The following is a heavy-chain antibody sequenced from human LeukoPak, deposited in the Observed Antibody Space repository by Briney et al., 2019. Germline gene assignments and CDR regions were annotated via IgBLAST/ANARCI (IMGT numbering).Heavy chain of an antibody. Sequence: GGSLRLSCAASGFTFSSYAMHWVRQAPGMGLEGVAVISYDGSNKYYADSVKGRFTISRDNSKNTLYLQMNSLRAEDTAVYYCASGASYSSPKTEFDYWGQGTLVTVSS. CDR3: ASGASYSSPKTEFDY. J-gene: IGHJ4*02. D-gene: IGHD6-13*01. CDR1: GFTFSSYA. V-gene: IGHV3-30*04. CDR2: ISYDGSNK.